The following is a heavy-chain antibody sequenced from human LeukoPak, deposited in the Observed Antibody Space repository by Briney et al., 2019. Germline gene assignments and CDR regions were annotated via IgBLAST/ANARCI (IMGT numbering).Heavy chain of an antibody. Sequence: GGSLRLSCAASRFTFSNYVMHWVRQAPGKGLEWVAVISYDGSDKYYADSVKGRFTISRDNAKNSLYLQMNSLRAEDTAVYYCARGGVSGWFRYYFDYWGQGTLVTVSS. J-gene: IGHJ4*02. CDR3: ARGGVSGWFRYYFDY. V-gene: IGHV3-30*03. CDR1: RFTFSNYV. D-gene: IGHD6-19*01. CDR2: ISYDGSDK.